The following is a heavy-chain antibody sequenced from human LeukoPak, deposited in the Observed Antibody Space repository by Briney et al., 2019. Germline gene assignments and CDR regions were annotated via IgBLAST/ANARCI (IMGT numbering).Heavy chain of an antibody. Sequence: ASVKASCKASGYTFTSYYMHWVRQAPGQGLEWMGIINPSGGSTSYAQKFQGRVTMTRDMSTSTVYMELSSLRSEDTAVYYCASDENRSGSYGVFDYWGQGTLVTVSS. CDR3: ASDENRSGSYGVFDY. J-gene: IGHJ4*02. D-gene: IGHD3-10*01. CDR2: INPSGGST. CDR1: GYTFTSYY. V-gene: IGHV1-46*01.